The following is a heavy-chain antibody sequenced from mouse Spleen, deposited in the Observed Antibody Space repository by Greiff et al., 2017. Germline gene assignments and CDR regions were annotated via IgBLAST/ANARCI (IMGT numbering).Heavy chain of an antibody. CDR3: ARHRLVWSYYYAMDY. D-gene: IGHD2-10*02. V-gene: IGHV5-9*04. CDR1: GFTFSSYA. Sequence: EVNLVESGGGLVKLGGSLKLSCAASGFTFSSYAMSWVRQTPEKRLEWVATISSGGGNTYYPDSVKGRFTISRGNAKNTLYLQMSSLKSEDTAMYYCARHRLVWSYYYAMDYWGQGTSVTVSS. J-gene: IGHJ4*01. CDR2: ISSGGGNT.